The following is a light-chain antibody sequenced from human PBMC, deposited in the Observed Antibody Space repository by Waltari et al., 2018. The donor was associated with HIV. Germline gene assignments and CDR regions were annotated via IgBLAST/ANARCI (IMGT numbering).Light chain of an antibody. V-gene: IGLV3-21*04. J-gene: IGLJ2*01. CDR2: YDS. CDR1: NMESIS. CDR3: QVWDNNSEHPGVV. Sequence: SYVLTQPPSVSVAPGKTARITCGGNNMESISVNWYQQKPGQAPVLVIYYDSDRPSGIPERFSGSNSGNTATLTISRVEAGDEADYYCQVWDNNSEHPGVVFGGGTKLTVL.